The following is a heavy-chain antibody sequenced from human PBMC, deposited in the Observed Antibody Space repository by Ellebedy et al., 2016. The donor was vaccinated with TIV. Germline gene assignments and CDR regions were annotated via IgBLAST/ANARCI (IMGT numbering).Heavy chain of an antibody. Sequence: ASVKVSCKASGYTFTGYYMHWVRQAPGQGLEWMGWISAYNGNTNYAQKLQGRVTMTTDTSTSTAYMELRSLRSDDTAVYYCARGVYYDILTGYYTLYWFDPWGQGTLVTVSS. J-gene: IGHJ5*02. V-gene: IGHV1-18*04. CDR1: GYTFTGYY. CDR3: ARGVYYDILTGYYTLYWFDP. CDR2: ISAYNGNT. D-gene: IGHD3-9*01.